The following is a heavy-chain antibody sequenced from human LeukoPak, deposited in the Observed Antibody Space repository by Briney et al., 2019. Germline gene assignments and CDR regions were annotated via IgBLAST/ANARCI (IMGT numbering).Heavy chain of an antibody. CDR2: ISFDGSNK. D-gene: IGHD5-24*01. Sequence: GGSLRLSCAASGFTFSSYDMHWVRQAPGKGLEWVAVISFDGSNKYCADSVKGRFTISRDDSKNTLYLQMNRLRAEDTAVYYCARDQGEGYSIWGQGTMVIVSS. V-gene: IGHV3-33*01. J-gene: IGHJ3*02. CDR1: GFTFSSYD. CDR3: ARDQGEGYSI.